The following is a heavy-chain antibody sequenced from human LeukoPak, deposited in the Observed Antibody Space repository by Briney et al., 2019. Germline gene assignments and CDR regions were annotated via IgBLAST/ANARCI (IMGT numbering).Heavy chain of an antibody. J-gene: IGHJ4*02. CDR3: ARDRGYSGHDSYFDY. Sequence: GASVKVSCKASGYTFTSYGISWVRQAPGQGLEWMGWISAYNGNTNYAQKFQGRVTITADKSTSTAYMELSSLRSEDTAVYYCARDRGYSGHDSYFDYWGQGTLVTVSS. D-gene: IGHD5-12*01. V-gene: IGHV1-18*01. CDR1: GYTFTSYG. CDR2: ISAYNGNT.